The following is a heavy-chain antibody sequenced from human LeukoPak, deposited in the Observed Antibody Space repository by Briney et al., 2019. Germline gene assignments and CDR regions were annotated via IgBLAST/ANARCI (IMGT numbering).Heavy chain of an antibody. Sequence: GGSLRLSCAASGFPFSSYDMHWVRQAPGKGLEGVAIISYDGCNKYYADSVKGRFTISRDNSKNTLYLQINSLRAEDTAVYYCAKSSGRYYYYYGMDVWGQGTTVTVS. V-gene: IGHV3-30*18. CDR2: ISYDGCNK. D-gene: IGHD2-15*01. CDR1: GFPFSSYD. CDR3: AKSSGRYYYYYGMDV. J-gene: IGHJ6*02.